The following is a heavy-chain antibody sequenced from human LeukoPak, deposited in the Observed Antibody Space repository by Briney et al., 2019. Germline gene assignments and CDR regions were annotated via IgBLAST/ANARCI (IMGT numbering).Heavy chain of an antibody. Sequence: GGSLRLSCAASGFTVSSNYMSWVRQAPGKGLEWVSVIYGGGSTYYADSVKGRFTISRDTSKNTLYLQMNSLRAEDTAVYYCAKEPAPFCGGDCSFDYWGQGTLVTVSS. CDR2: IYGGGST. V-gene: IGHV3-53*01. CDR3: AKEPAPFCGGDCSFDY. CDR1: GFTVSSNY. J-gene: IGHJ4*02. D-gene: IGHD2-21*02.